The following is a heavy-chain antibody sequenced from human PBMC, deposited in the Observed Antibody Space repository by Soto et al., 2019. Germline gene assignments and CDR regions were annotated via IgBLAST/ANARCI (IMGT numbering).Heavy chain of an antibody. CDR1: GGSISSSSYY. D-gene: IGHD2-8*01. CDR3: ARGIVLILYAPLYYFDY. V-gene: IGHV4-39*01. CDR2: IYYSGST. J-gene: IGHJ4*02. Sequence: SETLSLTCTVSGGSISSSSYYWGWIRQPPGKGLEWIGSIYYSGSTYYNPSLKSRVTISVDTSKNQFSLKLSSVTAADTAVYYCARGIVLILYAPLYYFDYWGQGTLVTVSS.